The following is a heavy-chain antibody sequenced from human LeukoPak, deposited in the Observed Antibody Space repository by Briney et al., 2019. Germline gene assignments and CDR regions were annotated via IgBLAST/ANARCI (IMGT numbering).Heavy chain of an antibody. CDR2: ISSSGSTI. J-gene: IGHJ4*02. D-gene: IGHD6-13*01. Sequence: GGSLRLSCAASGCTFSSYEMSWVRQAPGKGLKKVSYISSSGSTIYYADSVKGRFTISRDNAKNSLYLQMNSLRAEDTAVYYCARDAGIAAAGPSYDYWGQGTLVTVSS. V-gene: IGHV3-48*03. CDR1: GCTFSSYE. CDR3: ARDAGIAAAGPSYDY.